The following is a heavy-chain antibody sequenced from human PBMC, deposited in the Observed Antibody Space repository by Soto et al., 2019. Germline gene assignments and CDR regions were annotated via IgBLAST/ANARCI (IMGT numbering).Heavy chain of an antibody. D-gene: IGHD6-13*01. CDR2: IYWDDDK. J-gene: IGHJ4*02. Sequence: QITLKESGPTLVKPTQTLTLTCTFSGFSLSTSGVGVGWIRQPPEKALEWLALIYWDDDKRYSPSLKSRLTITKDTSKNQVVLTMTNVDPVDTATYYCANSKDYSSRWYTLDFDYWGQGTLVTVSS. CDR1: GFSLSTSGVG. CDR3: ANSKDYSSRWYTLDFDY. V-gene: IGHV2-5*02.